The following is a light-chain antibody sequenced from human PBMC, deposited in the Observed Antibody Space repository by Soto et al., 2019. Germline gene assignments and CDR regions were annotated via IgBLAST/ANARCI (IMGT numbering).Light chain of an antibody. CDR2: AAS. J-gene: IGKJ1*01. CDR1: QRISTY. CDR3: QQNYSTPRA. V-gene: IGKV1-39*01. Sequence: DIQMTQSPSSLSASVGDRVTITCRASQRISTYLNWYQQKPGKAPKLLIFAASTLQSGVPSRFSGSGSATDFSLTISSLQLEDFATYYCQQNYSTPRAFGQGTKVEIK.